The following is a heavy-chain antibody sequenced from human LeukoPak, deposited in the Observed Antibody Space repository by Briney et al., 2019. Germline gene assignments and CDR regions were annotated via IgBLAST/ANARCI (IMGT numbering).Heavy chain of an antibody. Sequence: SETLSLTCTVSGGSISSYYWSWIRQLPGKGLEWIGYIYYSGSTNYNPSLKSRVTISVDTSKNQFSLKLSSVTAADTAVYYCAREVMGSGSYSGPFDYWGQGTLVTVSS. D-gene: IGHD1-26*01. V-gene: IGHV4-59*01. J-gene: IGHJ4*02. CDR3: AREVMGSGSYSGPFDY. CDR2: IYYSGST. CDR1: GGSISSYY.